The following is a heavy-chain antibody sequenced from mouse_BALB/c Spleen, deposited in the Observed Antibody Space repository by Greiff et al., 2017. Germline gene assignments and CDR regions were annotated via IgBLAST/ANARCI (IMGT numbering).Heavy chain of an antibody. Sequence: EVQLQESGPGLVKPSQSLSLTCTVTGYSITSDYAWNWIRQFPGNKLEWMGYISYSGSTSYNPSLKSRISITRDTSKNQFFLQLNSVTTEDTATYYCARHYYGYRYYFDYWGQGTTLTVSS. J-gene: IGHJ2*01. CDR1: GYSITSDYA. V-gene: IGHV3-2*02. D-gene: IGHD1-2*01. CDR2: ISYSGST. CDR3: ARHYYGYRYYFDY.